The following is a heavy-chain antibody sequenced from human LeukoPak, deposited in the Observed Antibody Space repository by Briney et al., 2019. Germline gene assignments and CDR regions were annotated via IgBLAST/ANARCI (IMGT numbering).Heavy chain of an antibody. J-gene: IGHJ6*03. D-gene: IGHD3-10*01. CDR2: IYYSVGT. V-gene: IGHV4-59*01. CDR3: ARALWTYGSGSYYYYYYMDV. CDR1: GGSISSYY. Sequence: SETLSLTCTVSGGSISSYYCTWIRQPPGPELKCFGDIYYSVGTNYNPFLKGRVAISVDTSKSHFFLKLSSVTAADTAVYYCARALWTYGSGSYYYYYYMDVWGKGTTVTVSS.